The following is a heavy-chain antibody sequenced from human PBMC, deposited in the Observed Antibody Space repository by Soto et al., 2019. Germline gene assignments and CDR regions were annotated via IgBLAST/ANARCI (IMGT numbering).Heavy chain of an antibody. Sequence: PGGSLRLSCAASGFTFSSYWMSWVRQAPGKGLEWVANIKQDGSEKYYVDSVKGRFTISRDNAKNSLYLQMNSLRAEDTAVYYCARVGEVNWTKGGVDYYYYYGMDVWGQGTTVTVSS. D-gene: IGHD3-16*01. CDR2: IKQDGSEK. CDR3: ARVGEVNWTKGGVDYYYYYGMDV. V-gene: IGHV3-7*05. CDR1: GFTFSSYW. J-gene: IGHJ6*02.